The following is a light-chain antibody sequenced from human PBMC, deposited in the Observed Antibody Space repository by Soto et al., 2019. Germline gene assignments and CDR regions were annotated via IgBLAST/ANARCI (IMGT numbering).Light chain of an antibody. V-gene: IGLV4-60*02. CDR2: LEGSGSY. Sequence: QSVLTQSSSASASRGSSVKLTCTLSSGHSSYIIAWHQQQPGKAPRYLMKLEGSGSYNKGSGVPDRFSGSSSGADRYLTISNLQFEDEADYYCETWDSNKGVFGTGTKLPVL. CDR1: SGHSSYI. J-gene: IGLJ1*01. CDR3: ETWDSNKGV.